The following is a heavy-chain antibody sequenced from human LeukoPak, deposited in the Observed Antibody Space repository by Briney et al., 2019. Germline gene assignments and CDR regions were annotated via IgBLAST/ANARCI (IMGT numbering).Heavy chain of an antibody. Sequence: PSETLSLTCAVSGGSISSSNWWSWVRQPPGKGLEWIGEIYHSGSTNYNPSLKSRVTISVDKSKNQFSLKLSSVTAADTAVYYCARARGYPNVIFDYWGQGTLVTVSS. CDR1: GGSISSSNW. D-gene: IGHD1-1*01. J-gene: IGHJ4*02. V-gene: IGHV4-4*02. CDR2: IYHSGST. CDR3: ARARGYPNVIFDY.